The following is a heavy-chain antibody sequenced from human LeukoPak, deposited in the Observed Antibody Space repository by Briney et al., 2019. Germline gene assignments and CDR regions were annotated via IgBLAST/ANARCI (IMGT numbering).Heavy chain of an antibody. J-gene: IGHJ5*02. CDR1: GFTFSSYS. D-gene: IGHD2-15*01. V-gene: IGHV3-21*01. Sequence: PGGSLRLSCAASGFTFSSYSMNGVRQAPGKGLEWVSSISSSSSYIYYADSVKGRFTISRDNAKNSMYLQMNRLSAEDKAVYYCARDAPAGYCSGGSCYSWFDPWGQGTLVTVSS. CDR3: ARDAPAGYCSGGSCYSWFDP. CDR2: ISSSSSYI.